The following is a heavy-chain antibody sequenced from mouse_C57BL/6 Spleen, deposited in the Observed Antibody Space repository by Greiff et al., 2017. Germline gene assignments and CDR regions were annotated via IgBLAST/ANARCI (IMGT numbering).Heavy chain of an antibody. V-gene: IGHV1-64*01. D-gene: IGHD2-1*01. Sequence: QVQLQQPGAELVKPGASVKLSCKASGYTFTSYWMHWVKQRPGQGLEWIGMIHPNSGSTNYNEKFKSKATLTVDKSSSTAYMQLSSLTSEDSAVYYCARDSETMVTAWFAYWGQGTLVTVSA. CDR1: GYTFTSYW. CDR3: ARDSETMVTAWFAY. CDR2: IHPNSGST. J-gene: IGHJ3*01.